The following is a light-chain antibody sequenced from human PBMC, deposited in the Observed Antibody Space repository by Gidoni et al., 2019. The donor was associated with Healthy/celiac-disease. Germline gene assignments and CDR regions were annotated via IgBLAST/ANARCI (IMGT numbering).Light chain of an antibody. CDR2: KDT. V-gene: IGLV3-25*03. CDR1: ALPKQY. J-gene: IGLJ3*02. Sequence: SYELTQPPSVSVSPGQTARITCSGDALPKQYAYWYQQKPGQAPVLVIYKDTERPSGIPERFSGSSSGTTLTLTISGVQAEDEADYYCQSADSSGTYVVFGGGTKLTV. CDR3: QSADSSGTYVV.